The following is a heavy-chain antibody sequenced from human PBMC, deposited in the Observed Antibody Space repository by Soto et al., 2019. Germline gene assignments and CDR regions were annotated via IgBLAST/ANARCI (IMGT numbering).Heavy chain of an antibody. CDR3: ARDLGMGIVVVPAAGVFAP. J-gene: IGHJ5*02. V-gene: IGHV3-48*01. CDR2: ISSSSSTM. CDR1: GFTFSSYS. Sequence: GGSLRLSCAASGFTFSSYSMNWVRQAPGKGLEWVSYISSSSSTMYYADSVKGRFTISRDNAKNSLYLQMNSLRAEDTAVYYCARDLGMGIVVVPAAGVFAPGGQGTLVTVPS. D-gene: IGHD2-2*03.